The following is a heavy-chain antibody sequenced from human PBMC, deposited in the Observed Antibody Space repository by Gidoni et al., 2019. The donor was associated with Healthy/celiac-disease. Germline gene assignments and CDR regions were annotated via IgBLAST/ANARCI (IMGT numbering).Heavy chain of an antibody. CDR2: ISGSGGNT. CDR1: GFTFSSYA. Sequence: EVQLVESGGGLVQPGGSLRLSCAASGFTFSSYAMTWVRQAPGKGLEWVSGISGSGGNTYYADSVKGRFTISRDNSKNTLYLQMNSLRAEDTAIYYCAKDYTSGWMTRAFDIWGQGTMVTVSS. D-gene: IGHD6-19*01. V-gene: IGHV3-23*04. J-gene: IGHJ3*02. CDR3: AKDYTSGWMTRAFDI.